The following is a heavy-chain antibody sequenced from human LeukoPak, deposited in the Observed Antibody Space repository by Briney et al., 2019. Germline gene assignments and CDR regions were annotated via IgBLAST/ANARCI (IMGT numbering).Heavy chain of an antibody. V-gene: IGHV3-30*18. CDR2: ISYDGSNK. D-gene: IGHD2-2*01. CDR1: GFTFSSYG. CDR3: AKGQAIPDDY. Sequence: GGSLRLYCAASGFTFSSYGMHWVRQAPGKGLEWVAVISYDGSNKYYADSVKGRFTISRDNSKNTLYLQMNSLRAEDTAVYYCAKGQAIPDDYWGQGTLVTVSS. J-gene: IGHJ4*02.